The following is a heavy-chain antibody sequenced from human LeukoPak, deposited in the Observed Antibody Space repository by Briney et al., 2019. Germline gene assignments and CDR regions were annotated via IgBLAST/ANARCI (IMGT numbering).Heavy chain of an antibody. V-gene: IGHV3-30*04. CDR2: ISYDGSNK. J-gene: IGHJ4*02. CDR3: ARGNGSVTPPYFDY. CDR1: GFTFSSYA. Sequence: GGSLRLSCAASGFTFSSYAMHWVRQAPGKGLEWVAVISYDGSNKYYADSVKGRFTISRDNSKNTLYLQMNSLRAEDTAVYYCARGNGSVTPPYFDYWGQGTLVTVSS. D-gene: IGHD4-17*01.